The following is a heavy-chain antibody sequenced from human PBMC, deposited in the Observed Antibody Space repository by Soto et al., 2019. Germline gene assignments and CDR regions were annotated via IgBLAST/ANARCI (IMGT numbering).Heavy chain of an antibody. CDR2: IYYSGST. V-gene: IGHV4-59*08. CDR1: GGSISSYY. Sequence: PSETLSLTCTVSGGSISSYYWSWIRQPPGKGLEWIGYIYYSGSTNYNPSLKSRVTISVDTSKNQFSLKLSSVTAADTAVYYCARASDSSGPRGPYYYYYGMDVWGQGTTVTVSS. D-gene: IGHD3-22*01. CDR3: ARASDSSGPRGPYYYYYGMDV. J-gene: IGHJ6*02.